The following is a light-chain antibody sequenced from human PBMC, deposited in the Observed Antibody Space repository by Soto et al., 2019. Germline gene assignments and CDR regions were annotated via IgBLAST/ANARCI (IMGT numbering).Light chain of an antibody. CDR3: QQYNNWPLT. J-gene: IGKJ4*01. Sequence: EIVMTQSPATLSVSPGDSATLSCRASQSVSSNLAWYQQKPGQAPRLLIYGASTRATGIPARFSGSGSGTEFTLTISSLQSEDFAVYYCQQYNNWPLTFGGGTKVDI. V-gene: IGKV3-15*01. CDR1: QSVSSN. CDR2: GAS.